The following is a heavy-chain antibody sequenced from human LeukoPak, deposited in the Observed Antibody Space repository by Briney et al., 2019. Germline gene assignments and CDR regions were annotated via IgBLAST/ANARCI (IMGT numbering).Heavy chain of an antibody. Sequence: PGGSLRLSCAASGFTFSSYAMSWVRQAPGKGLEWVSAISGSGGSTYYADSVKGRFTISRDDAKNSLYLQMNSLRAEDTAVYYCARDRLLEDRDYSSYYYMDVWGKGTTVTVSS. CDR1: GFTFSSYA. CDR2: ISGSGGST. CDR3: ARDRLLEDRDYSSYYYMDV. V-gene: IGHV3-23*01. J-gene: IGHJ6*03. D-gene: IGHD1-1*01.